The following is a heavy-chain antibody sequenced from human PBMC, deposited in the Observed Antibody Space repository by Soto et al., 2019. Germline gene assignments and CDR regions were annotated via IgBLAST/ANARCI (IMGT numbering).Heavy chain of an antibody. V-gene: IGHV4-59*01. Sequence: SETLSLTCTVSGGSISSYYWSWIRQPPGKGLEWIGYIYYSGSTNYNPSLKSRVTISVDTSKNQFSLKLSSVTAADTAVYYCASSGAPTNYDIAFDPWGKGTLVTLSS. CDR3: ASSGAPTNYDIAFDP. D-gene: IGHD3-9*01. CDR2: IYYSGST. J-gene: IGHJ5*02. CDR1: GGSISSYY.